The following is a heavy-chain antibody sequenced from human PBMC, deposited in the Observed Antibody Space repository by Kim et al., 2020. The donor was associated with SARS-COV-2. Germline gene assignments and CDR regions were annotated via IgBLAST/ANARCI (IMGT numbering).Heavy chain of an antibody. V-gene: IGHV3-48*02. J-gene: IGHJ4*02. Sequence: GGSLRLSCAASGFTFSTSNMHWVRQAPGKGLEWVSYISSDSSTIHYAHSVEGRFTISRDNAKNSLYLQMNSLRDEDTAVYYCASRVTTSFDYWGQGTLVTVSS. CDR2: ISSDSSTI. CDR3: ASRVTTSFDY. CDR1: GFTFSTSN. D-gene: IGHD4-17*01.